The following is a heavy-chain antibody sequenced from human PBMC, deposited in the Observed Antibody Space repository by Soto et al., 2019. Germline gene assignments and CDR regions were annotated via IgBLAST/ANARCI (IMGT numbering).Heavy chain of an antibody. J-gene: IGHJ5*02. V-gene: IGHV4-31*03. CDR2: IYYTGTT. CDR3: ARGTYNWNDGTWFDP. D-gene: IGHD1-1*01. CDR1: GDSISSSGYY. Sequence: SETLSLTCTVSGDSISSSGYYWSWIRQHPGKGLEWIGYIYYTGTTYYNPSLRSRVTISVDSSKTQFSLKLSSVTAAGTAMYYCARGTYNWNDGTWFDPWGQGTLVTVSS.